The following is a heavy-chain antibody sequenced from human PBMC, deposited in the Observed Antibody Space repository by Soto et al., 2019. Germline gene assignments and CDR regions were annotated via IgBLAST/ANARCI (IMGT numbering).Heavy chain of an antibody. CDR2: IYYSGST. V-gene: IGHV4-59*02. D-gene: IGHD4-17*01. CDR1: GGSVSTYY. CDR3: ARDSGYGDPFDY. J-gene: IGHJ4*02. Sequence: TSETLSLTCTVSGGSVSTYYWSWIRQPPGKGLEWIAYIYYSGSTSYNPSLRSRVTISVDTSKNQFSLKLSSVTAADTAVYYCARDSGYGDPFDYWGQGTLVTVSS.